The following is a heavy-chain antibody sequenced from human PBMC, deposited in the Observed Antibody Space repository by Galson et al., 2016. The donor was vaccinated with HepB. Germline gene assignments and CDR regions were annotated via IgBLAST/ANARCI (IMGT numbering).Heavy chain of an antibody. CDR1: DFTVNSHY. CDR3: ARASISHFDF. V-gene: IGHV3-53*01. CDR2: IFSGGST. J-gene: IGHJ4*02. Sequence: LRLSCATSDFTVNSHYLTWVRQAPGKGLEWVSIIFSGGSTFYADSVKGRFTISRDDSKNTLYLQMDSLRDEDTAVYFCARASISHFDFWGQGILVTVSS.